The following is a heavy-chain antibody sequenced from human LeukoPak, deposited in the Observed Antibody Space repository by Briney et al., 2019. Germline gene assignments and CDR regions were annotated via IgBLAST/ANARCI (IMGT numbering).Heavy chain of an antibody. Sequence: SVKVSCKASGYTFTGYYMHWVRQAPGQGLEWMGWINPNSGGTNYAQKFQGRVTMTMDTSISTAYMELSRLRSDDTAVYYCARAQSYYGSGSYSWFDPWGQGTLVTVSS. CDR1: GYTFTGYY. J-gene: IGHJ5*02. V-gene: IGHV1-2*02. D-gene: IGHD3-10*01. CDR2: INPNSGGT. CDR3: ARAQSYYGSGSYSWFDP.